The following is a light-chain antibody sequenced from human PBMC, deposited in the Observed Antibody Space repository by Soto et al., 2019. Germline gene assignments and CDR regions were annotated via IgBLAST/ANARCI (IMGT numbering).Light chain of an antibody. Sequence: DIQMTQSPSPLSASVGDRVTITCRASLGISNFLAWYQQKPGKVPKFLIYDASTLQSGVPSRFSGSGSGTDFPLTISRLQPEDVATYYCQKYNSAPLTFGGGTKVEIK. V-gene: IGKV1-27*01. CDR3: QKYNSAPLT. CDR2: DAS. J-gene: IGKJ4*01. CDR1: LGISNF.